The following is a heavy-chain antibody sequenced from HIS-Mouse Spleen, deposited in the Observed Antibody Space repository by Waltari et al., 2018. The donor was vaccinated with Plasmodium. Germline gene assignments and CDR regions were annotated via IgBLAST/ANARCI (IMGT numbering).Heavy chain of an antibody. CDR3: AREDILTAYYNDYWYFDL. CDR1: GFTFRSHS. D-gene: IGHD3-9*01. J-gene: IGHJ2*01. CDR2: ISSSSSYI. V-gene: IGHV3-21*01. Sequence: EVQLVESGGGLVKPGGSLRLSCEASGFTFRSHSMNWVRQAPGKGLEWVSSISSSSSYIYYADSVKGRFTISRDNAKNSLYLQMNSLRAEDTAVYYCAREDILTAYYNDYWYFDLWGRGTLVTVSS.